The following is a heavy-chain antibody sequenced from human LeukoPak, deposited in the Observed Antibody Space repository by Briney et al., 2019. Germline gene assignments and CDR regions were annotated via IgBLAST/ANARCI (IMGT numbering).Heavy chain of an antibody. V-gene: IGHV3-30*02. J-gene: IGHJ4*02. CDR1: GFTFSSYG. Sequence: GGSLRLSCAASGFTFSSYGMHWVRQAPGKGLEWVAFIRYDGSNKYYADSVKGRFTISRDNSKNTLYLQMNSLRAVDTAVYYCAKAMSDYGDYDTVDYWGQGTLVTVSS. D-gene: IGHD4-17*01. CDR2: IRYDGSNK. CDR3: AKAMSDYGDYDTVDY.